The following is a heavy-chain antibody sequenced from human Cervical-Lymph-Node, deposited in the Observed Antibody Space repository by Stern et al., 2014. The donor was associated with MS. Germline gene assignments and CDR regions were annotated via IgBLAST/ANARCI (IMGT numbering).Heavy chain of an antibody. CDR1: GLSLSNPRMG. D-gene: IGHD6-19*01. V-gene: IGHV2-26*01. Sequence: QVTLKESGPVLVKPTETLTLTCSVSGLSLSNPRMGVSWIRQPPGKALEWLAHIFSTDEKSYSTSLESRLTISRGTSKSQVVLTMTNMDPVDTATYYCARIKNAVAVYYFDYWGQGTLVTVSS. CDR2: IFSTDEK. CDR3: ARIKNAVAVYYFDY. J-gene: IGHJ4*02.